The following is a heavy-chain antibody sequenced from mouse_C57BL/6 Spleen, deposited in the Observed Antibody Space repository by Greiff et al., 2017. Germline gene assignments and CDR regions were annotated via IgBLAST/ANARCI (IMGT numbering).Heavy chain of an antibody. CDR2: IRNKANGYTT. CDR1: GFTFTDYY. CDR3: ARYEGDYDHVYFDY. D-gene: IGHD2-4*01. V-gene: IGHV7-3*01. Sequence: EVQLKESGGGLVQPGGSLSLSCAASGFTFTDYYMSWVRQPPGKALEWLGFIRNKANGYTTEYSASVKGRFTISRDNSQSILYLQMNARRAEDSATYYCARYEGDYDHVYFDYWGQGTTLTVSS. J-gene: IGHJ2*01.